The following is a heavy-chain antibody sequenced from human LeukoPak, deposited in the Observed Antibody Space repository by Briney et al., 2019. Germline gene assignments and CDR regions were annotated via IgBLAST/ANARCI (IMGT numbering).Heavy chain of an antibody. Sequence: SETLSLTCAVYGGSFSGYYWSWIRQPRGKGLEWIGYIYYSGSTNYNPSLKSRVTISVDTSKNQFSLKLSSVTAADTAVYYCARLPGFRDAFDFWGQGTMVTVSS. CDR1: GGSFSGYY. J-gene: IGHJ3*01. V-gene: IGHV4-59*08. CDR2: IYYSGST. CDR3: ARLPGFRDAFDF.